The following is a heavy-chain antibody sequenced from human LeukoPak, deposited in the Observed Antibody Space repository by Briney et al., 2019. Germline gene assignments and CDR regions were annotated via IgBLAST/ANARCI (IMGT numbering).Heavy chain of an antibody. CDR3: AKDRRAGSYDY. Sequence: PGGSLRLSCAASGFTFSSYAMHWVRQAPGKGLEWVALILYDGSSKYYADSVKGRFTISRDSSKNTLYLQMNSLRAEDTAVYYCAKDRRAGSYDYWGQGTLVTVSS. J-gene: IGHJ4*02. CDR2: ILYDGSSK. D-gene: IGHD3-10*01. CDR1: GFTFSSYA. V-gene: IGHV3-30*04.